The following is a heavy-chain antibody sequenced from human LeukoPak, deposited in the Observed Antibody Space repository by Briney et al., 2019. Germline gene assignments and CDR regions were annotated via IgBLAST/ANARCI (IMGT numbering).Heavy chain of an antibody. D-gene: IGHD5-18*01. CDR3: ARDKKGYSYIGMDV. Sequence: GGSLGLSCVASGFTFSSYNMNWVRQAPGKGLEWISPISSSSSSYIYYAGSVKGRFTISRDNAKNSLYLQMNGLRAEDTAVYYCARDKKGYSYIGMDVWGKGSTVTVSS. V-gene: IGHV3-21*01. CDR2: ISSSSSSYI. J-gene: IGHJ6*04. CDR1: GFTFSSYN.